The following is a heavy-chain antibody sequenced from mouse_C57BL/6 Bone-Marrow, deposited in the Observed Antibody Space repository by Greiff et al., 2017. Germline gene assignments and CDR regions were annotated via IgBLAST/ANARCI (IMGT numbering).Heavy chain of an antibody. CDR3: ATYGNYGYFDY. J-gene: IGHJ2*01. CDR1: GYAFSSSW. CDR2: IYPGDGDT. D-gene: IGHD2-1*01. V-gene: IGHV1-82*01. Sequence: QVQLQQSGPELVKPGASVKISCKASGYAFSSSWMNWVKQRPGKGLEWIGRIYPGDGDTNYNGKFKGKATLTADKSSSTAYMQLSSLTSEDSAVYSCATYGNYGYFDYWGQGTTLTVSS.